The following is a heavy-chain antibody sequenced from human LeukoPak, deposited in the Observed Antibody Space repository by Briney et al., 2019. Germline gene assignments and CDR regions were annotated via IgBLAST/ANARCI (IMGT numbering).Heavy chain of an antibody. CDR3: ARVGLRFLEWQEAFDI. CDR1: GYTFTGYY. D-gene: IGHD3-3*01. CDR2: INPNSGGT. J-gene: IGHJ3*02. V-gene: IGHV1-2*02. Sequence: ASVKVSCKASGYTFTGYYMHWVRQAPGQGLEWMGWINPNSGGTNYAQKFQGRVTMTRDTSISTAYMELSRLRSDDTAVYYCARVGLRFLEWQEAFDIWGQGTMVTVSS.